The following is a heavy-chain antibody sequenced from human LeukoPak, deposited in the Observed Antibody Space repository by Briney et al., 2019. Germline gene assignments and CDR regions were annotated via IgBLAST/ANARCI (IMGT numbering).Heavy chain of an antibody. J-gene: IGHJ1*01. CDR3: TAGTGPRH. Sequence: PGGSLRLSCAASGFIFSSYNMNWVRQAPGKGLEWVSSISSSSSYIYYADSVKGRFTISRDNAKNSLYLQMNSLRAEDTAVYYCTAGTGPRHWGQGTLVTVSS. CDR2: ISSSSSYI. CDR1: GFIFSSYN. D-gene: IGHD6-13*01. V-gene: IGHV3-21*01.